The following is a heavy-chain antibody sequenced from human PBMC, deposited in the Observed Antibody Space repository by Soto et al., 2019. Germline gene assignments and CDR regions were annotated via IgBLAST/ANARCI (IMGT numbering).Heavy chain of an antibody. Sequence: QVQLVESGGGVVQPGRSLRLSCAASGFIFSSYGMHWVRQAPGKGLEWVAVISYDGSNKYYADSVKGRFTISRDNSKNTLYLQMNSLRGEDTAVYYCANSQGYNVPRSYYYGMDVWGQGTTVTVSS. CDR2: ISYDGSNK. J-gene: IGHJ6*02. CDR1: GFIFSSYG. V-gene: IGHV3-30*18. CDR3: ANSQGYNVPRSYYYGMDV. D-gene: IGHD1-20*01.